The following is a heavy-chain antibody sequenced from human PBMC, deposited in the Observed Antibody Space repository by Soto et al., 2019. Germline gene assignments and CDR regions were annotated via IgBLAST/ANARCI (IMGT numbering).Heavy chain of an antibody. CDR3: ARTPNNYYGMDV. CDR2: IYDNGGS. J-gene: IGHJ6*02. V-gene: IGHV4-59*12. CDR1: GGSIRNYY. D-gene: IGHD7-27*01. Sequence: PSETLSLTCTVSGGSIRNYYWTWIRQPPGKGLEWIGYIYDNGGSNYNPSLKSRVTMSVDTSKNQYSLKLSSVTAADTAVYYCARTPNNYYGMDVWGQGTTVTSP.